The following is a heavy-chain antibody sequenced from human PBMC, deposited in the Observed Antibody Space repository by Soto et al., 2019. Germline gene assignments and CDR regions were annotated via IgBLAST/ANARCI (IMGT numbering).Heavy chain of an antibody. J-gene: IGHJ4*02. Sequence: GASVKVSFKASGGTFISYAISWVRQAPGQGLEWMGGIIPIFGTANYAQKFQGRVTITADESTSTAYMELSSLRSEDTAVYYCARGVGATFPNLAYWGQGTLVTVSS. CDR3: ARGVGATFPNLAY. D-gene: IGHD1-26*01. V-gene: IGHV1-69*13. CDR2: IIPIFGTA. CDR1: GGTFISYA.